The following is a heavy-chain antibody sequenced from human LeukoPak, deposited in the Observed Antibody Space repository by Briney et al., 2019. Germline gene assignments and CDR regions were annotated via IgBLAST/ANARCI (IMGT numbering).Heavy chain of an antibody. CDR1: GGSISTYY. J-gene: IGHJ4*02. D-gene: IGHD6-19*01. Sequence: SETLSLTCKVSGGSISTYYWSWFRQPPGKGLEWIGYIYNSGSATYNPSLKSLVTISVDTSKNQFSLKLTSVSTTDTAVYYCARHGSGWSFDYWGQGVLVTVSS. CDR3: ARHGSGWSFDY. CDR2: IYNSGSA. V-gene: IGHV4-59*01.